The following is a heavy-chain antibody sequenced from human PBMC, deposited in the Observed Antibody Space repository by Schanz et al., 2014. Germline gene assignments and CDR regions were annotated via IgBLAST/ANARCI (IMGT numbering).Heavy chain of an antibody. J-gene: IGHJ5*02. CDR2: VHSSGST. Sequence: QVQLQESGPGLVKPSETLSLTCTVSGGSIRGYYCSWIRQPPGKGLEWIGYVHSSGSTNYNSSLKSRVPISEAPSKNQFPLKLSSVTAADTAVYYCARHLPGGYNNHGWFDPWGQGTLVTVSS. CDR3: ARHLPGGYNNHGWFDP. D-gene: IGHD4-4*01. V-gene: IGHV4-59*08. CDR1: GGSIRGYY.